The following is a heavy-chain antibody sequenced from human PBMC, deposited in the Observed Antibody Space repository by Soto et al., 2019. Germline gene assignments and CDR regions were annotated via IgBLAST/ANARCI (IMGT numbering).Heavy chain of an antibody. CDR1: GYTVTGYY. CDR2: INPNSGGT. Sequence: ASVKVSCKASGYTVTGYYMHWVRQAPGQGLEGMGWINPNSGGTNYAQKFQGWVTRTRDTSISTAYMELSRLRSDDTAVYYCARDVSVVATTRTRYYYYGMDVWGQGTTVTVSS. D-gene: IGHD5-12*01. CDR3: ARDVSVVATTRTRYYYYGMDV. J-gene: IGHJ6*02. V-gene: IGHV1-2*04.